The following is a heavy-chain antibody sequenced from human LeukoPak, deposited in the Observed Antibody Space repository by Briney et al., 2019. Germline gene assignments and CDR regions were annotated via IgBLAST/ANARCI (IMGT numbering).Heavy chain of an antibody. CDR1: GYSFTNSW. Sequence: HGESLKISCKGSGYSFTNSWIGWVRQRPGKGLEWMGIIYFGDSDTRYSPSFQGQVTISADKSISTAYLQWSSLKASDTAMYYCARLSATLYDILTGNKNYYYYMDVWGKGTTVTVSS. D-gene: IGHD3-9*01. V-gene: IGHV5-51*01. J-gene: IGHJ6*03. CDR2: IYFGDSDT. CDR3: ARLSATLYDILTGNKNYYYYMDV.